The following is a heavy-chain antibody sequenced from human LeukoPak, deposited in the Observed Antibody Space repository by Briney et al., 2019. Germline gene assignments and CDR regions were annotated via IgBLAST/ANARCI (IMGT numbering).Heavy chain of an antibody. CDR2: INHSGST. D-gene: IGHD1-26*01. CDR1: GGSFSGYY. CDR3: ARMPYVGATFPLDS. Sequence: SETLSLTCAVYGGSFSGYYWSWIRQPPGKGLEWIGEINHSGSTNYNPSLKSRVTISVDTSKNQFSLRLSSVTAADTAVYYCARMPYVGATFPLDSWGQGALVTVSS. J-gene: IGHJ4*02. V-gene: IGHV4-34*01.